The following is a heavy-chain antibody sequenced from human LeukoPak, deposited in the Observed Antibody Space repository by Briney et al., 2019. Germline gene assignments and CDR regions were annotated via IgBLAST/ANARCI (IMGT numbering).Heavy chain of an antibody. J-gene: IGHJ4*02. D-gene: IGHD3-16*02. V-gene: IGHV3-23*01. CDR2: ISGSGSSI. Sequence: GGSLRLSCAGSGFTFRNYAMSWVRQAPGKGLEWVTGISGSGSSIYYADSVKGRFTISRDNSKNTLYLQMNSLRAEDTAVYYCATLRLGDLSPIDYWGQGTLVTVSS. CDR1: GFTFRNYA. CDR3: ATLRLGDLSPIDY.